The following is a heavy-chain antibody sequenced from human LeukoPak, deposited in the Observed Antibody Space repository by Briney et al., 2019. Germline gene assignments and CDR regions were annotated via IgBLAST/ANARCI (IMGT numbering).Heavy chain of an antibody. CDR2: INHSGTI. CDR1: GGSFSGYY. Sequence: SETLSLTCAVYGGSFSGYYWSWIRQPPGKGLEGIGEINHSGTITYNPSLKSRVTISVDTSKNLFSLKLNSVTAADTAVYYCARVEDYDILTGPRTYFDYWGQGTLVTVSS. J-gene: IGHJ4*02. CDR3: ARVEDYDILTGPRTYFDY. D-gene: IGHD3-9*01. V-gene: IGHV4-34*01.